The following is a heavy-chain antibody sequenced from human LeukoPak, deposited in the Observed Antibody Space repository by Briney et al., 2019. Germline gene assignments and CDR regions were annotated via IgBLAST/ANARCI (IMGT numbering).Heavy chain of an antibody. CDR2: ISSDGSST. D-gene: IGHD4-17*01. Sequence: PGGSLRLSCAASGFTFSSYWMHWVRQAPGKGLVWVSRISSDGSSTTYADSVKGRFTISRDNAKNTLYLQMNSLRAEDTAVYYCARGGDRYGDYFLGLSNWFDPWGQGTLVTVSS. V-gene: IGHV3-74*01. J-gene: IGHJ5*02. CDR3: ARGGDRYGDYFLGLSNWFDP. CDR1: GFTFSSYW.